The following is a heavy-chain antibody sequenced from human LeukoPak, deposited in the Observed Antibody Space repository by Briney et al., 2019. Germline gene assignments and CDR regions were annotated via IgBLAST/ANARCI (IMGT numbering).Heavy chain of an antibody. J-gene: IGHJ4*02. CDR2: IHYSGTT. V-gene: IGHV4-59*01. D-gene: IGHD2-21*02. CDR1: GGSISNYC. Sequence: SETPSLTCTVSGGSISNYCCSWIRQPPGKGLEWIGYIHYSGTTRYNPSLKNRVTISVDTSKNQFSLNLTSVTAADTAMYYCASRVAFCGGDCFRFDYWGQGTLVTVSS. CDR3: ASRVAFCGGDCFRFDY.